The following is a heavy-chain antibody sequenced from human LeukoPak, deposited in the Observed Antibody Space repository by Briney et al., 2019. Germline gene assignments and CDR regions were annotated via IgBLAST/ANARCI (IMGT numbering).Heavy chain of an antibody. CDR3: ARTPKFPTTVTTYYFDY. J-gene: IGHJ4*02. V-gene: IGHV4-34*09. CDR1: GGSFSGYY. CDR2: INHSGST. D-gene: IGHD4-17*01. Sequence: SETLSLTCAVYGGSFSGYYWSWIRQPPGKGLEWIGEINHSGSTYYNPSLKSRVTISVDTSKNQFSLKLSSVTAADTAVYYCARTPKFPTTVTTYYFDYWGQGTLVTVSS.